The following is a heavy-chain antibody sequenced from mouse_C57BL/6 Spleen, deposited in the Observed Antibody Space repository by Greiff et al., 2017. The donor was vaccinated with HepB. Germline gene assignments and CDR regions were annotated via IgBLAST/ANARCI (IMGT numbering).Heavy chain of an antibody. V-gene: IGHV3-6*01. CDR1: GYSITSGYY. J-gene: IGHJ1*03. Sequence: ESGPGLVKPSQSLSLTCSVTGYSITSGYYWNWIRQFPGNKLEWMGYISYDGSNNYNPSLKNRISITRDTSKNQFFLKLNSVTTEDTATYYCARESYGSSYWYFDVWGTGTTVTVSS. D-gene: IGHD1-1*01. CDR3: ARESYGSSYWYFDV. CDR2: ISYDGSN.